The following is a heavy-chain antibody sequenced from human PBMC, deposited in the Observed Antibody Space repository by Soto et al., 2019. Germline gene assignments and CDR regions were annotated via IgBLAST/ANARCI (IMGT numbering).Heavy chain of an antibody. V-gene: IGHV1-18*01. CDR3: AREAPGDYDSSGNYYDVELDC. CDR2: ISTYNGRT. CDR1: GYTFRNYG. J-gene: IGHJ4*01. Sequence: GASVKVSCKASGYTFRNYGFSWVRQAPGQGPEWMGWISTYNGRTNYAQKFQGRVTMTTDTATSTAYMELRSLGSDDTAVYYCAREAPGDYDSSGNYYDVELDCWG. D-gene: IGHD3-22*01.